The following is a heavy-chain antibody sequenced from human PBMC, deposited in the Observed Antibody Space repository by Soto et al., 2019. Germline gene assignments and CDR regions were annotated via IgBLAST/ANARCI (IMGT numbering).Heavy chain of an antibody. CDR2: ICPGSSTI. V-gene: IGHV5-51*01. CDR3: ARRHYCRGDFTTNPDYYYGMDV. Sequence: EVQVVQSGAEVKEPGESLKISCKGSGYIFTDHCIVWVRQMAGNGLEWVGIICPGSSTIIYSPSVQGQVTISADMSSSTAFLQCRSLNPSATAIYYCARRHYCRGDFTTNPDYYYGMDVWGQGNTVTVSS. J-gene: IGHJ6*02. CDR1: GYIFTDHC. D-gene: IGHD2-21*02.